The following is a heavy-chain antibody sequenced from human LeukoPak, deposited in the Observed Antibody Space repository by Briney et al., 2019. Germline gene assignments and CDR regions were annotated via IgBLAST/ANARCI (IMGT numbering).Heavy chain of an antibody. CDR2: IYDGGST. J-gene: IGHJ4*02. V-gene: IGHV3-66*01. Sequence: QPGGSLRISCGASGFTVSTSHMTWVRQAPGKGLEWVSIIYDGGSTYHADSVKGRFTISRDNSKNTLSLQMNSLRAEDTAVYYCARGGSGSYYNPGDFWGQGTLVTVSS. D-gene: IGHD3-10*01. CDR3: ARGGSGSYYNPGDF. CDR1: GFTVSTSH.